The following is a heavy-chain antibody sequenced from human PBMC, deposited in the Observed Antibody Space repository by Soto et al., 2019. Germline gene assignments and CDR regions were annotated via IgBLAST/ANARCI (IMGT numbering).Heavy chain of an antibody. Sequence: GGSLRLSCAASGFTFSSYSMNWVRQAPGKGLEWVSSISSSSSYIYYADSVKGRFTISRDNAKNSLYLQMNSLRAEDTAVYYCARVSIGELLHYYYYYGMDVWGKGTTVTVSS. CDR1: GFTFSSYS. CDR3: ARVSIGELLHYYYYYGMDV. V-gene: IGHV3-21*01. J-gene: IGHJ6*04. CDR2: ISSSSSYI. D-gene: IGHD3-10*01.